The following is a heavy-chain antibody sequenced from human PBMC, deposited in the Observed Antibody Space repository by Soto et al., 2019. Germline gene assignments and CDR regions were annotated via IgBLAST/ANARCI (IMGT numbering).Heavy chain of an antibody. CDR2: ISGSGGST. D-gene: IGHD2-2*01. CDR1: GFTFSSYA. CDR3: AKGGRCSSTSCQYFDY. V-gene: IGHV3-23*01. J-gene: IGHJ4*02. Sequence: EVQLLESGGGLVQPGGSLRLSCAASGFTFSSYAMSWVRQAPGKGLEWVSAISGSGGSTYYADSVKGRFTISRDNSKNTLYLQMNSLRAEDTAVYYCAKGGRCSSTSCQYFDYWCQGTLVTVSS.